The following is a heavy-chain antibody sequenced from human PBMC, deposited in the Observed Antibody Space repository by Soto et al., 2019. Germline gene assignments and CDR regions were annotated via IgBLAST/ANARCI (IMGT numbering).Heavy chain of an antibody. V-gene: IGHV4-59*01. Sequence: QVQLQESGPGLVKPSETLSLTCTVSGGSISSYYWCWIRQPPGKGLEWIGYIYYSGSTNYNPSLKSRVTLSVHTSKTQFSLKLTSVTAADPAVYYCARVRSGWWYFDYWGQGTLVTVSS. CDR2: IYYSGST. J-gene: IGHJ4*02. D-gene: IGHD6-19*01. CDR3: ARVRSGWWYFDY. CDR1: GGSISSYY.